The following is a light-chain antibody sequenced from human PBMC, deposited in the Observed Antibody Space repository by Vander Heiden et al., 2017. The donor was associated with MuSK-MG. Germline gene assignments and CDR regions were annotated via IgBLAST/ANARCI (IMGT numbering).Light chain of an antibody. CDR2: AAS. V-gene: IGKV1-39*01. CDR1: QSISSY. CDR3: QQSYSTPPVT. Sequence: DIQMTQSPSSLSASVGDRVTITCRASQSISSYLNWYQQKPGKAPKLLIYAASSLQSGVPSRFSGSGSGTDFTLTISSLQPEDFATYYCQQSYSTPPVTFRPERRLEIK. J-gene: IGKJ5*01.